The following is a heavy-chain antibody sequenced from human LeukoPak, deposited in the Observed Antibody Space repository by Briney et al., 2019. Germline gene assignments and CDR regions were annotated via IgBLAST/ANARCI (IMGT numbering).Heavy chain of an antibody. V-gene: IGHV3-30*04. CDR2: ISYDGSNK. D-gene: IGHD6-19*01. CDR3: ARDPVSSGYQFDY. CDR1: GFTFSSYA. Sequence: PGGSLRLSCAASGFTFSSYAMHWVRQAPGKGLEWVAVISYDGSNKYYADSVKGRFTIPRDNSKNTLYLQMNSLRAEDTAVYYCARDPVSSGYQFDYWGQGTLVTVSS. J-gene: IGHJ4*02.